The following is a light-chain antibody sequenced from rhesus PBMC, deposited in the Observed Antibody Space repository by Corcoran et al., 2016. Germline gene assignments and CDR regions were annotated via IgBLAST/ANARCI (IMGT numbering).Light chain of an antibody. V-gene: IGKV1-28*03. CDR1: QAISSA. Sequence: DIQMTQSPSSLSASIGDTVTITCRASQAISSALNWFQQKPGKAPKVLIYAASSLGSGVPSRFSGCGSGTAFTITIRSLQPEDFAVYYCLQHNSYPLTFGGGTKVELK. CDR3: LQHNSYPLT. J-gene: IGKJ4*01. CDR2: AAS.